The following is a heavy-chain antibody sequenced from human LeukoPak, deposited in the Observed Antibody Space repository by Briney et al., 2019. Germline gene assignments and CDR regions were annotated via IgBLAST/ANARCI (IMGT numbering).Heavy chain of an antibody. CDR2: IYHSGST. J-gene: IGHJ4*02. V-gene: IGHV4-59*12. D-gene: IGHD2-15*01. CDR3: ARRCSGGSCYGKIDY. Sequence: SETLSLTCTVSGGSISSYYWSWIRQPPGKGLEWIGGIYHSGSTNYNPSLKSRVTISVDKSKNQFSLKLSSVTAADTAVYYCARRCSGGSCYGKIDYWGQGTLVTVSS. CDR1: GGSISSYY.